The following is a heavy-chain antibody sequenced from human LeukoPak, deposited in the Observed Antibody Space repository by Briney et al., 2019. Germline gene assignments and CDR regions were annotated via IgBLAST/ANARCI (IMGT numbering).Heavy chain of an antibody. D-gene: IGHD6-19*01. CDR3: ARGSARHSSGWYFYWFDP. V-gene: IGHV1-69*04. CDR1: GGTFSSYA. J-gene: IGHJ5*02. CDR2: IIPILGIA. Sequence: ASVKVSCKASGGTFSSYAICWVRQAPGQGLEWMGRIIPILGIANYAQKFQGRVTITADKSTSTAYMELSSLRSEDTAVYYCARGSARHSSGWYFYWFDPWGQGTLVTVSS.